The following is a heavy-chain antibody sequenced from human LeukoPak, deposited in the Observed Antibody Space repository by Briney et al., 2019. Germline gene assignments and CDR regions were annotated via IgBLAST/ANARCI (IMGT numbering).Heavy chain of an antibody. V-gene: IGHV3-7*01. D-gene: IGHD1-26*01. CDR1: GFTFSSYW. CDR2: IKQDGSEK. J-gene: IGHJ4*02. CDR3: ARDQIGSYYDY. Sequence: GGSLRLSCAASGFTFSSYWMSWVRQAPGKGLEWVANIKQDGSEKYYVDSVKGRFTISRDNAKNSLYLQMNSLRAEDTAVYYCARDQIGSYYDYWGQGTLVTVSP.